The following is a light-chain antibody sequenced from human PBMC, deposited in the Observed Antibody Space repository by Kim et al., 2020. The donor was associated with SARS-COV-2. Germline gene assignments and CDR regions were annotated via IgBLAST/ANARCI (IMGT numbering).Light chain of an antibody. V-gene: IGKV4-1*01. J-gene: IGKJ4*01. CDR3: QQFYTSPLT. CDR1: QSISHSSNNNNF. Sequence: DIVMTQSPDSLAVSLGERATINCRSSQSISHSSNNNNFLAWYQQKPGQPPKLLIYWASTRESGVPDRFSGSGSGTDFTLTISSLQAEDVAVYYCQQFYTSPLTFGGGTRVEIK. CDR2: WAS.